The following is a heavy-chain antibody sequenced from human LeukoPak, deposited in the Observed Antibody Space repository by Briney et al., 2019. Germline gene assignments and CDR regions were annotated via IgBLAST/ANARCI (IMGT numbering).Heavy chain of an antibody. Sequence: SETLSLTCAVYGGSFSGYYWSWIRQPPGKGLEWNGEINHSGSTNYNPSLKSRVTISVDTSKNQFSLKLSSVTAADTAVYYCARGLQYYYDTGCAFDIWGQGTMVTVSS. CDR2: INHSGST. CDR3: ARGLQYYYDTGCAFDI. CDR1: GGSFSGYY. V-gene: IGHV4-34*01. D-gene: IGHD3-22*01. J-gene: IGHJ3*02.